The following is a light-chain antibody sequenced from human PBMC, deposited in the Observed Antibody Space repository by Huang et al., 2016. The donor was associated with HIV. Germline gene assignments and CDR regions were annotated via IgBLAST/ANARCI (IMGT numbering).Light chain of an antibody. CDR3: QQYSTSSYT. CDR2: DAH. J-gene: IGKJ2*01. CDR1: QSERNNY. V-gene: IGKV3D-20*01. Sequence: IVLTQSPATLSLSPGERVPLTCGASQSERNNYLAWYQQKPGLAPRLLIYDAHVRATGVPDRVSGSGSGTDFTLTISRLEPEDFAMYYCQQYSTSSYTFGQGTKVDI.